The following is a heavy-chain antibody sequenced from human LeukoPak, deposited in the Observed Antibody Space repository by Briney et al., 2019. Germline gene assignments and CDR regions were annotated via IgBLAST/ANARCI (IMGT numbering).Heavy chain of an antibody. Sequence: GGSLRLSCAASGFTFSSYAMSWVRQAPGKGLEWVSAISGSGGSTYYADSVKGRFTISRDNSKNTLYLQMNSLRAEDTAVYYCAKGGHYDSSGAWYFDYWGQGTLVTVSS. D-gene: IGHD3-22*01. CDR2: ISGSGGST. CDR1: GFTFSSYA. V-gene: IGHV3-23*01. J-gene: IGHJ4*02. CDR3: AKGGHYDSSGAWYFDY.